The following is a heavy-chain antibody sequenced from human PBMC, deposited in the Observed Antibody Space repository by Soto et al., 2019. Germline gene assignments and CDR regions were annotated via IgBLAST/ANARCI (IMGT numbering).Heavy chain of an antibody. CDR3: ARVVTLSAYSSSWYRPERNYYYYGMDV. CDR1: GGPISSSSYY. D-gene: IGHD6-13*01. V-gene: IGHV4-39*07. CDR2: IYYSGST. J-gene: IGHJ6*02. Sequence: SETLSLTCTVSGGPISSSSYYWGWIRQPPGKGLEWIGSIYYSGSTYYNPSLKSRVTISVDTSKNQFSLKLSSVTAADTAVYYCARVVTLSAYSSSWYRPERNYYYYGMDVWGQGTTVTVSS.